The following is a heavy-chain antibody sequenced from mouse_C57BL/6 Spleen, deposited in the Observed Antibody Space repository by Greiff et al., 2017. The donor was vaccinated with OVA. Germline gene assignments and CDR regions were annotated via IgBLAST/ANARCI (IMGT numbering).Heavy chain of an antibody. V-gene: IGHV1-15*01. D-gene: IGHD1-1*01. CDR2: IDPETGGT. J-gene: IGHJ1*03. CDR1: GYTFTDYE. Sequence: VKLQESGAELVRPGASVTLSCKASGYTFTDYEMHWVKQTPVHGLEWIGAIDPETGGTAYNQKFKGKAILTADKSSSTAYMELRSLTSEDSAVYYCTRGYYYGSSNWYFDVWGTGTTVTVSS. CDR3: TRGYYYGSSNWYFDV.